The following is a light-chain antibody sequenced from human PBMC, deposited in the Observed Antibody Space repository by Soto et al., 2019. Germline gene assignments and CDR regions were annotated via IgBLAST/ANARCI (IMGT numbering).Light chain of an antibody. J-gene: IGKJ5*01. V-gene: IGKV3-20*01. CDR3: QRYGNSPIP. CDR1: QSVSSNY. CDR2: DAS. Sequence: EIVLTQSPGTLSLSPGERATLSCRASQSVSSNYLAWYQQKPGQAPRLLIYDASSRPTGIPDRFSGSGSGTDFTLTISRLEPEDFAVYYCQRYGNSPIPFGQGTRLKIK.